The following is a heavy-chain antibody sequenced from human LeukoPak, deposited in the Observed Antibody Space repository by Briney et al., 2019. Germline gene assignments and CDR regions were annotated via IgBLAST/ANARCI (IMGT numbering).Heavy chain of an antibody. V-gene: IGHV3-23*01. CDR1: GFTFSSYA. Sequence: GGSLRLSCAASGFTFSSYAMSWVRQAPGKGLEWVSAISGSGGSTYYADSVKGRFTISRDNSKNTLYLQMNSLRAEDTAVYYCAKAPIGGSYWDPYDYWGQGTLVTVSS. D-gene: IGHD1-26*01. CDR2: ISGSGGST. J-gene: IGHJ4*02. CDR3: AKAPIGGSYWDPYDY.